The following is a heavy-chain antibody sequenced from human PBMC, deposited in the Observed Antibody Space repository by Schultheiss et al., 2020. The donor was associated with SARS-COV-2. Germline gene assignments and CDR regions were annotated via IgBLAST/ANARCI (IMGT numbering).Heavy chain of an antibody. V-gene: IGHV4-59*08. CDR3: ARSMGTAMVSGMDV. D-gene: IGHD5-18*01. CDR1: GGSISSYY. J-gene: IGHJ6*02. Sequence: SETLSLTCTVSGGSISSYYWSWIRQPPGKGLEWIGYIYYSGSTNYNPSLKSRVTISVDTSKNQFSLKLSSVTAAYTAVYYCARSMGTAMVSGMDVWGQGTTVTVSS. CDR2: IYYSGST.